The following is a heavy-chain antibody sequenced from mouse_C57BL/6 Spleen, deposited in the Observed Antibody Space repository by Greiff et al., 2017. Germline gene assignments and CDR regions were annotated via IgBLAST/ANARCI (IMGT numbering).Heavy chain of an antibody. CDR3: ARSRSITTVVDWYFDV. CDR1: GYTFTSYW. D-gene: IGHD1-1*01. V-gene: IGHV1-69*01. Sequence: QVQLQQPGAELVMPGASVKLSCKASGYTFTSYWMPWVKQRPGQGLEWIGEIDPSDSYTNYNQKFKGKSTLTVDNSSSTAYMQLSSLRSEDSAVYYCARSRSITTVVDWYFDVWGTGTTVTVSS. CDR2: IDPSDSYT. J-gene: IGHJ1*03.